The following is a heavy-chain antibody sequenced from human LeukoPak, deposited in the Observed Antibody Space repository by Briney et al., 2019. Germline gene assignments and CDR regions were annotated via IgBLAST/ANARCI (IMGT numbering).Heavy chain of an antibody. D-gene: IGHD4-17*01. J-gene: IGHJ6*03. CDR3: TTESYGDYGGDYYYYMDV. Sequence: GGSLRLSCAASGFTFSNAWMSWVRQAPGEGLEWVGRIKSKTDGGTTDYAAPVKGRFTISRDDSKNTLYLQMNSLKTEDTAVYYCTTESYGDYGGDYYYYMDVWGKGTTVTVSS. V-gene: IGHV3-15*01. CDR2: IKSKTDGGTT. CDR1: GFTFSNAW.